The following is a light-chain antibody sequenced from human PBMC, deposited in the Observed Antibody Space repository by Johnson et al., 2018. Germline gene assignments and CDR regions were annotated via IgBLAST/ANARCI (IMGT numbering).Light chain of an antibody. CDR3: GTWDSSLSAGNV. V-gene: IGLV1-51*02. Sequence: QSVLTQPPSVSAAPGQKVTISCSGSSSNIGNNYVSWYQQLPGTAPKLIIYENNKRPSGIPDRFSGSKSGTSATLGITGLQTGDEADYYCGTWDSSLSAGNVFGTGTQVTVL. CDR1: SSNIGNNY. J-gene: IGLJ1*01. CDR2: ENN.